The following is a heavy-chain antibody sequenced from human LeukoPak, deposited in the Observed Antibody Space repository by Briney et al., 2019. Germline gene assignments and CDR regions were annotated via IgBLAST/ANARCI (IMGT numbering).Heavy chain of an antibody. CDR2: IYYSGST. D-gene: IGHD3-10*01. J-gene: IGHJ3*02. V-gene: IGHV4-39*01. CDR1: GGSISSSSYY. CDR3: ARLSVYYGSGTGAFDI. Sequence: SETLSLTCTVSGGSISSSSYYWGWIRQPPGKGLEWIGRIYYSGSTYYNPSLKSRVTISVDTSKNQFSLKLSSVTAADTAVYYCARLSVYYGSGTGAFDIWGQGTMVTVSS.